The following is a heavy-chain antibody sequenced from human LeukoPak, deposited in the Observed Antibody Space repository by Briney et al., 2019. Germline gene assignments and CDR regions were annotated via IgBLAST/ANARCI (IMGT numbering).Heavy chain of an antibody. Sequence: ASVKVPCKASGGTFSSYAISWVRQAPGQGLEWMGGIIPIFGTANYAQKFQGRVTITADESTSTAYMELSSLRSEDTAVYYCAKYSIAVAGTSPSGRWWYYFDYWGQGTLVTVSS. D-gene: IGHD6-19*01. CDR2: IIPIFGTA. V-gene: IGHV1-69*01. J-gene: IGHJ4*02. CDR1: GGTFSSYA. CDR3: AKYSIAVAGTSPSGRWWYYFDY.